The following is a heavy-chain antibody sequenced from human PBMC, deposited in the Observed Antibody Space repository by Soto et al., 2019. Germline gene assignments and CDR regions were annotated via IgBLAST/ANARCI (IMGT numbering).Heavy chain of an antibody. J-gene: IGHJ5*02. Sequence: QVQLVQSGAEVKKPGASVKVSCKASGYTFTSYAMHWVRQAPGQRLEWMGWINAGNGNTKYSQKFQGRVTITRDTSASTAYMELSSLRSEDTAVYYCAGDHDGSGSYYNVYWFDPWGQGTLVTVSS. CDR1: GYTFTSYA. CDR2: INAGNGNT. V-gene: IGHV1-3*01. D-gene: IGHD3-10*01. CDR3: AGDHDGSGSYYNVYWFDP.